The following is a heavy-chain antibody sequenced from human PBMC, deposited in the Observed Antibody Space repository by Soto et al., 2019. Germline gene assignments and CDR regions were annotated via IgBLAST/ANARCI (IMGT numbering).Heavy chain of an antibody. Sequence: PSETLSLTCSISGGSISGYHWNWIRQTPGKGVEWIGYFHNSGNPKYSSSLKSRVTISVDMSEKQSSLILTSVTAADTAVYWCARDEGVVVAATEVYYYGMDVWGQGTTVTVSS. CDR1: GGSISGYH. D-gene: IGHD2-15*01. CDR2: FHNSGNP. V-gene: IGHV4-59*01. CDR3: ARDEGVVVAATEVYYYGMDV. J-gene: IGHJ6*02.